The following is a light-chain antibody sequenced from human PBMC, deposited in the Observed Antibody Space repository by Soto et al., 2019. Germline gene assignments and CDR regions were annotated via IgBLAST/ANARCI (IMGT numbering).Light chain of an antibody. CDR3: QQSSTTPQT. J-gene: IGKJ4*01. Sequence: DIEMTQSPSCLSSSVEDRFXXXXXASQSISNHLNWYQQKPGKAPKLLINLASTLQSGVPSRFSGSGSGTDFTLAIRSLQPEDFATYYCQQSSTTPQTFGGGTKVDIK. V-gene: IGKV1-39*01. CDR2: LAS. CDR1: QSISNH.